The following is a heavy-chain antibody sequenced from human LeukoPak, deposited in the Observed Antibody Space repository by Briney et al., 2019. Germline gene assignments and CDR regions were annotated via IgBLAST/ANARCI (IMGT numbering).Heavy chain of an antibody. CDR2: IYYSGST. D-gene: IGHD3-3*01. Sequence: SETLSLTCAVSGGSISSGGYSWSWIRQPPGKGLEWIGYIYYSGSTYYNPSLKSRVTISVDTSKNQFSLKLSSVTAADTAVYYCARGPYDFWSGYSYYYYMDVWGKGTTVTVSS. CDR1: GGSISSGGYS. CDR3: ARGPYDFWSGYSYYYYMDV. J-gene: IGHJ6*03. V-gene: IGHV4-30-4*07.